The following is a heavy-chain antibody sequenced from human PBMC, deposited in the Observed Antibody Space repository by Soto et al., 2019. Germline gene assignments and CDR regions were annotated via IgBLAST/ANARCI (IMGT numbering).Heavy chain of an antibody. Sequence: SETLSLTCAVYGGSFSGYYLTWIRQPPGTGLEWIGEINHSGSTNYNPSLKRRGTISVDTSQNQFSLTLTSVPAADTPVYYFGREKIPGLFDYWGPGTLVTLFS. J-gene: IGHJ4*02. D-gene: IGHD1-1*01. V-gene: IGHV4-34*01. CDR3: GREKIPGLFDY. CDR2: INHSGST. CDR1: GGSFSGYY.